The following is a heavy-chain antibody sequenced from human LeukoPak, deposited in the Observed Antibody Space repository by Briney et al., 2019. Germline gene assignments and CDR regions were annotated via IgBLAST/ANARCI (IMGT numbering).Heavy chain of an antibody. J-gene: IGHJ5*02. Sequence: SQTLSLSCAISGDSVSSNSAAWSWIRQSPSRGLEWLGRTHYRSKWYNDYAVSVKSRTTIKPDTSKNQFSLQLNSVTPEDTAVYYCAREGGPLNWFDPWGQGTLVTVSS. CDR2: THYRSKWYN. D-gene: IGHD1-26*01. CDR3: AREGGPLNWFDP. V-gene: IGHV6-1*01. CDR1: GDSVSSNSAA.